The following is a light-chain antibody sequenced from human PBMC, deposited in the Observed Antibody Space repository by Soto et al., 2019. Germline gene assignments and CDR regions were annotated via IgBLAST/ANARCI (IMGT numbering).Light chain of an antibody. CDR2: EVS. Sequence: QSALTQPASVSGSPGQSITISCTGTSSDVGGYNYVSWYQQHPGKAPKLMIYEVSNRPSGVSNRFSGSKSGNTASLTISGLQADDEADYYCSSYTSSSTLVVFGGGTKLNVL. J-gene: IGLJ2*01. CDR3: SSYTSSSTLVV. V-gene: IGLV2-14*01. CDR1: SSDVGGYNY.